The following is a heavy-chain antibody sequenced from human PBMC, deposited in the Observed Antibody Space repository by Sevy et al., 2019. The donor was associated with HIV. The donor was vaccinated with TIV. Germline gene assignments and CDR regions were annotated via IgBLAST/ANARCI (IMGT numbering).Heavy chain of an antibody. Sequence: GGSLRLSCAASGFTFSDYYMSWIRQAPGKGLEWVSYISSSGSTIYYADSVKGRFTISRDNAKNSLYLQMNSLRAEDTALYYCARGGLSSSWPARFNYWGQGTLVTVSS. CDR2: ISSSGSTI. V-gene: IGHV3-11*01. CDR3: ARGGLSSSWPARFNY. J-gene: IGHJ4*02. CDR1: GFTFSDYY. D-gene: IGHD6-13*01.